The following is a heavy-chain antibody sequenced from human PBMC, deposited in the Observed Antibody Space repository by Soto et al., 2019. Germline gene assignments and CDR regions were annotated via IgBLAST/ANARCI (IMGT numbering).Heavy chain of an antibody. CDR3: ARYSAVYDVF. CDR2: IYHHGST. Sequence: PSETRSLTCTVSGGSIGSGDYYWSWIRQPPGKGLEWMGYIYHHGSTYYNPSLKSRITISVDMSKNQFSLKLSSVTAADTAVYYCARYSAVYDVFWGQGTLVTVSS. CDR1: GGSIGSGDYY. D-gene: IGHD3-16*01. V-gene: IGHV4-30-4*01. J-gene: IGHJ4*02.